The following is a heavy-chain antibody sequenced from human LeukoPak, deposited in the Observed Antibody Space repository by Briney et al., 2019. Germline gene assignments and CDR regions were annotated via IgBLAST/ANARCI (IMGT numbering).Heavy chain of an antibody. V-gene: IGHV1-46*01. D-gene: IGHD3-10*01. CDR2: INPSGGST. CDR1: GYTFTSYY. J-gene: IGHJ3*02. CDR3: AGTSRFRDAFDI. Sequence: ASVKVSCKASGYTFTSYYMHWVRQAPGQGLEWMGIINPSGGSTSYAQKFQGRVTMTRDMSTSTVYMELSSLRSEDTAVYYRAGTSRFRDAFDIWGQGTMVTVSS.